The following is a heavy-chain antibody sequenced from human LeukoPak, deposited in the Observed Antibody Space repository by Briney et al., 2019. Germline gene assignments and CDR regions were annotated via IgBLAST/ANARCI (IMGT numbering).Heavy chain of an antibody. D-gene: IGHD3-3*01. Sequence: GASVKVSCKASGGTFSSYAISWVRRAPGQGLEWMGRIIPILGIANYAQKFQGRVTITADKSTSTAYMELSSLRSEDTAVYYCARDLDDFWSGYLDVWGQGTTVTVSS. CDR2: IIPILGIA. J-gene: IGHJ6*02. CDR3: ARDLDDFWSGYLDV. CDR1: GGTFSSYA. V-gene: IGHV1-69*04.